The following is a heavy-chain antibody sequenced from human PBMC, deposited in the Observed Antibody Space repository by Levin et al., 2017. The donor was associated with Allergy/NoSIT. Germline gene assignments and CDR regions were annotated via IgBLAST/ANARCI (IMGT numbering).Heavy chain of an antibody. Sequence: PSETLSLTCIVSGGSIRNHYWSWFRQPPGKGLEWIGNIFYSGSTNYNPSLKSRVAISVDTSKNHLSLKLTSVTTADTAVYYCARLGIGAAVYYFDHWGQGTLVNVSS. CDR3: ARLGIGAAVYYFDH. CDR2: IFYSGST. D-gene: IGHD6-13*01. J-gene: IGHJ4*02. CDR1: GGSIRNHY. V-gene: IGHV4-59*11.